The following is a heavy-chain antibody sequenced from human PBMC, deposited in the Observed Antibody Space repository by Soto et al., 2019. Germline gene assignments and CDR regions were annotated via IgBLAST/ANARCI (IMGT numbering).Heavy chain of an antibody. D-gene: IGHD6-6*01. V-gene: IGHV1-46*01. CDR1: GYSFANYY. J-gene: IGHJ4*02. Sequence: ASVKVSCKAAGYSFANYYIHWVRQAPGQGLEWMGLIKPTDGSTTYAQKFQGRVTMTRDTSTSTVYMELTSLRSEDTAVYYCARGLEYSSSSASFDYWGQGTLVTVSS. CDR2: IKPTDGST. CDR3: ARGLEYSSSSASFDY.